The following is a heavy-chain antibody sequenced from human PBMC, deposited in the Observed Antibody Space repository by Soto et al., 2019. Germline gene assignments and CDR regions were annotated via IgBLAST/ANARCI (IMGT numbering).Heavy chain of an antibody. CDR1: GFSLSTSGVG. Sequence: QITLKESGPTLVKPTQTLTLTFTFSGFSLSTSGVGVGWIRQPPGNALEWLALIDWDDDKSYSPSLKSRLTISRDTSKIHVVLTMTNMDAVATATYYCAHRRVGYCSGGSCSDFDYWGQGTLVTVSS. V-gene: IGHV2-5*02. CDR2: IDWDDDK. D-gene: IGHD2-15*01. CDR3: AHRRVGYCSGGSCSDFDY. J-gene: IGHJ4*02.